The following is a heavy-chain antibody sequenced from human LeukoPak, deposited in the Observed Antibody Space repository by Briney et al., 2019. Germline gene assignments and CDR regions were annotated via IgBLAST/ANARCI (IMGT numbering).Heavy chain of an antibody. D-gene: IGHD5-24*01. V-gene: IGHV5-51*01. CDR1: GYSFTSYW. J-gene: IGHJ4*02. CDR3: ARSETRETATMIFPDYFCY. CDR2: IYPCGSDT. Sequence: GESLKISRKGSGYSFTSYWIGWVRQMPRKGLEWVGIIYPCGSDTRYSPSFHGQVTISADTSISTAYLQWSSLKVSDTAMYYCARSETRETATMIFPDYFCYWGQGTLVTVSS.